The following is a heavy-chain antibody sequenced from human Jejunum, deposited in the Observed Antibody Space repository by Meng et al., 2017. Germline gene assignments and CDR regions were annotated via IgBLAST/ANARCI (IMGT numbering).Heavy chain of an antibody. CDR1: GFSFSNFV. D-gene: IGHD3-10*01. V-gene: IGHV3-23*01. Sequence: SCTAFGFSFSNFVMTWVRQAPGKGLEWVSAISGSGTTYYADSVKGRFTISRDTSKNTLYLQIDSLRTEDTAVYYCAKGVGAANYYFDYWGQGTLVTVSS. CDR2: ISGSGTT. J-gene: IGHJ4*02. CDR3: AKGVGAANYYFDY.